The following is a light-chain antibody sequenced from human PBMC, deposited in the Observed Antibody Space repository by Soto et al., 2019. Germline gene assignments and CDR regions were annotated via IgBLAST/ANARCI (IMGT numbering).Light chain of an antibody. CDR3: SSYTSSSPYV. Sequence: QSALIQPVPVYGSPGQSITISCTGTSSDVGGYNYVSWYQQHPGKAPKVLIYDVSNRPSGVSNRFSGSKSGNTASLTISGLQAEDEADYYCSSYTSSSPYVFGTGTKLTVL. J-gene: IGLJ1*01. CDR1: SSDVGGYNY. CDR2: DVS. V-gene: IGLV2-14*01.